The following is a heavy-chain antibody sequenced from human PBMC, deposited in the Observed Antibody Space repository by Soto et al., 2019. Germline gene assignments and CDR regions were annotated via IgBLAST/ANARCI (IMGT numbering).Heavy chain of an antibody. D-gene: IGHD3-10*01. V-gene: IGHV1-69*01. CDR2: IIPIFGTP. CDR1: GGIFSTYA. J-gene: IGHJ4*02. Sequence: QVQLVQSGAEVKKPGSSVKVSCKASGGIFSTYAISWLRQAPGQGLEWMGGIIPIFGTPNYAQRFQGRVTITADESTSTAYMELNRLRSEDTAVYYCARDREDYGSGNYYNRIDFWGQGTLVTVSS. CDR3: ARDREDYGSGNYYNRIDF.